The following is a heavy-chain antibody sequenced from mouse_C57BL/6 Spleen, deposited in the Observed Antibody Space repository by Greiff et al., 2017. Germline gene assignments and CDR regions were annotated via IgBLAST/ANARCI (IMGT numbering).Heavy chain of an antibody. D-gene: IGHD2-2*01. J-gene: IGHJ4*01. CDR2: INPNNGGT. CDR3: APMVRYAMDY. CDR1: GYTFTDYY. Sequence: EVKLQQSGPELVKPGASVKISCKASGYTFTDYYMNWVKQSHGKSLEWIGDINPNNGGTSYNQKFKGKATLTVDKYSSTAYMELRSLTSEDSAVYYCAPMVRYAMDYWGQGTSVTVSS. V-gene: IGHV1-26*01.